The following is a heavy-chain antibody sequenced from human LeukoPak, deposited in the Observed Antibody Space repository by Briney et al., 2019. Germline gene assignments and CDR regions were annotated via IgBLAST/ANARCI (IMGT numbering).Heavy chain of an antibody. V-gene: IGHV1-46*01. D-gene: IGHD3-16*01. CDR2: INPSGGNT. CDR3: AREIPLGYNFDY. Sequence: ASVKVSCKASGYTFTSYHIHWVRQAPGQGLEWMGIINPSGGNTNYAQKFQGRVTMTRDTSTSTVYMELSSLRSEDTAVYYCAREIPLGYNFDYWGQGTLVTVSS. J-gene: IGHJ4*02. CDR1: GYTFTSYH.